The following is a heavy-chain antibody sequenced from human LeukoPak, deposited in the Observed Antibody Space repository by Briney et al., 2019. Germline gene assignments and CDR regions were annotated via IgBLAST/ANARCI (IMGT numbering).Heavy chain of an antibody. V-gene: IGHV3-73*01. CDR2: IRSKANSYAT. CDR1: GFTFSGSA. J-gene: IGHJ4*02. D-gene: IGHD3-10*01. Sequence: PGGSLRLSCAASGFTFSGSAMHWVRQASGKGLEWVGRIRSKANSYATAYAASVKGRFTISRDDSKNTAYLQMNSLKTEDTAVYYCISHMVRGVIITGYWGQGTLVTVSS. CDR3: ISHMVRGVIITGY.